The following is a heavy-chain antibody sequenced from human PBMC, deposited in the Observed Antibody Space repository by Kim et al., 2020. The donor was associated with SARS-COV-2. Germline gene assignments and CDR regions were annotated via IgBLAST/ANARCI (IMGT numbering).Heavy chain of an antibody. Sequence: GGSLRLSCAASGFTFSSYAMHWVRQAPGKGLERVALISFDGSNKYYSDSVKGRFTISRDNSKNTLYLQMNSLRAEDTAVYYYARADGSRMDVWGQGTTVTVSS. V-gene: IGHV3-30*04. CDR3: ARADGSRMDV. CDR1: GFTFSSYA. J-gene: IGHJ6*02. D-gene: IGHD3-10*01. CDR2: ISFDGSNK.